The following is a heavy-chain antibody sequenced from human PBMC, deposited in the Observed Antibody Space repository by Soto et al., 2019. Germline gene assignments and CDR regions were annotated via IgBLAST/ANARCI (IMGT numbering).Heavy chain of an antibody. J-gene: IGHJ5*02. D-gene: IGHD6-19*01. Sequence: SETLSLTCFVSGYSITAVGYYWSWIRHHPGKGLEWIGSFYSSGSIIYNPSLRSRVSISGDTSSNQFSMSLTSVTAADTARYYCARMYSSGSGWFHTWGQGTLVTVSS. CDR1: GYSITAVGYY. V-gene: IGHV4-31*03. CDR2: FYSSGSI. CDR3: ARMYSSGSGWFHT.